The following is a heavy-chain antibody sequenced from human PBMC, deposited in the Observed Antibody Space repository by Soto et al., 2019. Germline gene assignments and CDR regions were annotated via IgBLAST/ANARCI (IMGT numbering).Heavy chain of an antibody. D-gene: IGHD3-22*01. V-gene: IGHV3-48*03. J-gene: IGHJ5*02. CDR3: ARERVGSGYFLGT. Sequence: GGSLRLSCAASEFTLSSYEMHWVRQAPGKGLEWLSYISGSGSAIYYADSVKGRFTVSRDNAKESLYLQMNSLRAGDTAVYYCARERVGSGYFLGTWGQGSRVT. CDR2: ISGSGSAI. CDR1: EFTLSSYE.